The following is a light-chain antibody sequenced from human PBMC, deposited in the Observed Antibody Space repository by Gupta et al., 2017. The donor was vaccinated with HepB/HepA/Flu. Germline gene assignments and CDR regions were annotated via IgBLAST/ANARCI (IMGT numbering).Light chain of an antibody. CDR3: SSYTSGATVV. CDR2: DVS. V-gene: IGLV2-14*03. CDR1: SSDVGGYNY. J-gene: IGLJ2*01. Sequence: QSALTQPASVSGSPGQSITTPSTATSSDVGGYNYVSWYQQHPGKAPKLMIHDVSNRPSGVSNRFSGSKSGNTASLTISGLQAEDEADYYCSSYTSGATVVFGGGTKLTVL.